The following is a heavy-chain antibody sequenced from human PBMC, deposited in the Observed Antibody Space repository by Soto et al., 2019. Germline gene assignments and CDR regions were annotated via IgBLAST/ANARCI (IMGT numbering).Heavy chain of an antibody. D-gene: IGHD2-8*02. CDR3: ARHSTGGSHDY. CDR2: IYYSGST. V-gene: IGHV4-39*01. Sequence: SETLSLTCTVSGGSISSSSYYWGWIRQPPGKGLEWIGSIYYSGSTYYNPSLKSRVTISVDTSKNQFSLKLSSVTAADTAVYYCARHSTGGSHDYWGQGTLVTVSS. J-gene: IGHJ4*02. CDR1: GGSISSSSYY.